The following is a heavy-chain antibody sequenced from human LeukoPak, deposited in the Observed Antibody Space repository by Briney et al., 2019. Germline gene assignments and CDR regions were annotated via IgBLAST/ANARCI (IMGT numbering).Heavy chain of an antibody. J-gene: IGHJ4*02. CDR1: GGTFSSYA. CDR3: ALGYSSSWNLDY. Sequence: SVKVSCKASGGTFSSYAISWVRQAPGQGLEWMGGIIPIFGTANYAQKFQGRVTITTDESTSTAYMELSSLRSEDTAVYYCALGYSSSWNLDYWGQGTLVTVSS. D-gene: IGHD6-13*01. V-gene: IGHV1-69*05. CDR2: IIPIFGTA.